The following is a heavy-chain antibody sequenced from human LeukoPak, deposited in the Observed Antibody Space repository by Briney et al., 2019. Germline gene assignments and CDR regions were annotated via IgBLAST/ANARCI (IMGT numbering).Heavy chain of an antibody. V-gene: IGHV4-39*01. J-gene: IGHJ5*02. D-gene: IGHD2-2*01. CDR2: IYYSGST. Sequence: SETLSLTCTVSGGSVSSSSYYWGWIRQPPGKGLEWIGSIYYSGSTYYNPSLKSRVTISVDTSKNQFSLKLSSVTAADTAVYYCATEFPYCSSTSCLNWFDPWGQGTLVTVSS. CDR1: GGSVSSSSYY. CDR3: ATEFPYCSSTSCLNWFDP.